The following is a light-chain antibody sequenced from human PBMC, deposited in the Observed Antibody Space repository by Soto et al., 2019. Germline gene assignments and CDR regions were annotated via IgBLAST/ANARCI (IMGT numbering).Light chain of an antibody. CDR2: AAS. Sequence: DIPMTQSPSSVSASVGDLVTITCRASQVISRWLAWYQQRPGKAPKVLIHAASSLQSGVPSRFSGSGSGTDFTLSISSLQPEDFGIYYCQQTYSFPITFGGGTRVEIK. J-gene: IGKJ4*01. CDR3: QQTYSFPIT. V-gene: IGKV1D-12*01. CDR1: QVISRW.